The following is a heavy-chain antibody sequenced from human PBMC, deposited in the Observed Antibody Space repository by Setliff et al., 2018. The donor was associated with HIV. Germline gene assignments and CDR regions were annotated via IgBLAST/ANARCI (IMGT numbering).Heavy chain of an antibody. CDR3: ARERISSSHPAGHFDS. V-gene: IGHV1-69*13. CDR1: GYTFTNYY. Sequence: GASVKVSCKASGYTFTNYYMHWVRQAPGQGPEWTGGIIPIFGTATYAKKFQDRLTITAVESTRTAYMELSSLRSDDTAVYFCARERISSSHPAGHFDSWGQGTMVTVSS. D-gene: IGHD6-13*01. CDR2: IIPIFGTA. J-gene: IGHJ4*02.